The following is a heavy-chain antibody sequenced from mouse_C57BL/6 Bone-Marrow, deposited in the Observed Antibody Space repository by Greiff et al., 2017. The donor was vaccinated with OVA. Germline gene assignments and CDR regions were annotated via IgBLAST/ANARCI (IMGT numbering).Heavy chain of an antibody. CDR3: ARDDGYYPYFDY. J-gene: IGHJ2*01. CDR1: GYTFTSYW. V-gene: IGHV1-55*01. D-gene: IGHD2-3*01. CDR2: IYPGSGST. Sequence: VQLQQPGAELVKPGASVKMSCKASGYTFTSYWITWVKQRPGQGLEWIGDIYPGSGSTNYNEKFKSKATLTVDTSSSTAYMQLSSLTSEDSAVYYCARDDGYYPYFDYWGQGTTLTVSS.